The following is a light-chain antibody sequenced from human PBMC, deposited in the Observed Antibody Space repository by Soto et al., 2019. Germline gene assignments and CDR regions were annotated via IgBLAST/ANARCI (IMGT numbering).Light chain of an antibody. CDR2: AGS. CDR3: CAYAGSITHYV. V-gene: IGLV2-23*01. CDR1: SSDVGTYYL. J-gene: IGLJ1*01. Sequence: QSVLTQPAYVSGSPGQSITISCTGTSSDVGTYYLVSWYQQHPGKAPKLLIYAGSERPSGVSNRFSGSKSGYTASLTISGLQAEDEGDYYCCAYAGSITHYVLGSGTKLTVL.